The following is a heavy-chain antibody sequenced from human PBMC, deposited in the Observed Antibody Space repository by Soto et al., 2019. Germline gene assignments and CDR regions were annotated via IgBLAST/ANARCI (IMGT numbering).Heavy chain of an antibody. D-gene: IGHD2-15*01. CDR3: AKDRSGCSGGSCYSVRDYGMDV. CDR1: GYTFTGYY. CDR2: INPNSGGT. J-gene: IGHJ6*02. Sequence: ASVKVSCKASGYTFTGYYMHWVRQAPGQGLEWMGWINPNSGGTNYAQKFQGWVTMTRDTSISTAYMELSRLRSDDTAVYYCAKDRSGCSGGSCYSVRDYGMDVWGQGTTVTVSS. V-gene: IGHV1-2*04.